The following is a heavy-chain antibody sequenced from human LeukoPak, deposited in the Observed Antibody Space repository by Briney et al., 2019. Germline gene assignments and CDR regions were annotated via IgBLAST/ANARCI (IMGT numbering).Heavy chain of an antibody. CDR2: IYSSGNT. CDR1: GGSISGYY. V-gene: IGHV4-59*01. Sequence: SETLSLTCTVSGGSISGYYWSWIRQPPGKGLEWIGYIYSSGNTNYNPSLKSRVTISIDTSKNQFSPKLTSVTAADTAVYYCAREGTTITHFDYWGQGTLVTVSS. CDR3: AREGTTITHFDY. D-gene: IGHD4-11*01. J-gene: IGHJ4*02.